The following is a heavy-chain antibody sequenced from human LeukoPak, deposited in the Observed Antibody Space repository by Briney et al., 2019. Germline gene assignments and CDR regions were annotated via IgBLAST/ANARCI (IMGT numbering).Heavy chain of an antibody. Sequence: PGGSLRLSCAASGFTFSSYSMNWVRQAPGKGLEWVSYISSSSSTIYYADSVKGRFTISRDNAKNSLYLQMNSLRVEDTAVYYCASRSSVAGSGPGWGQGTLVTVSS. D-gene: IGHD6-13*01. CDR3: ASRSSVAGSGPG. V-gene: IGHV3-48*04. CDR2: ISSSSSTI. CDR1: GFTFSSYS. J-gene: IGHJ4*02.